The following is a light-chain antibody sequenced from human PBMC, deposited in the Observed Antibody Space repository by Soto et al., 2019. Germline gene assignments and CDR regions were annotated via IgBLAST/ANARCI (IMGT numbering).Light chain of an antibody. CDR3: CSYAGISTFVV. CDR2: EGS. V-gene: IGLV2-23*03. CDR1: SSDVGTYNL. J-gene: IGLJ2*01. Sequence: QSALTQPASVSGSPGQSSTLSCTGTSSDVGTYNLVSWYQQHPGKAPKLMIYEGSKRPSGVSNRFSGSKSGNTASLTISGLQAEDEADYYCCSYAGISTFVVFGGGTKVTVL.